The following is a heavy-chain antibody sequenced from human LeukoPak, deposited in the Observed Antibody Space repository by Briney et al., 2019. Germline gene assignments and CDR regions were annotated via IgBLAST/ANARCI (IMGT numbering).Heavy chain of an antibody. D-gene: IGHD2-15*01. V-gene: IGHV4-30-2*01. CDR1: GGFISSGGYS. CDR2: IYHSGST. Sequence: SQTLSLTCAVSGGFISSGGYSWSWIRQPPGKGLEWIGYIYHSGSTYYNPSLKSRVTISVDRSKNQFSLKLSSVTAADTAVYYCVRTWLPVVAATNGGLGSAWFDPWGQGTLVTVSS. CDR3: VRTWLPVVAATNGGLGSAWFDP. J-gene: IGHJ5*02.